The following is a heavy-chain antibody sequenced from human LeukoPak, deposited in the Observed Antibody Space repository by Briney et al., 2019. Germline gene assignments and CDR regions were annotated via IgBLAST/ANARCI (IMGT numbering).Heavy chain of an antibody. Sequence: GGSLRLSCAASGFTFRSYEMNWVRQAPGKGLEWVSYITSTGSNRYYADSVKGRFTISRDNAQNSLSLQMNSLRAEDTAIYYCARDDDQGYFAGLRPLDYWGQGTLVTVSS. D-gene: IGHD3-9*01. J-gene: IGHJ4*02. CDR1: GFTFRSYE. CDR3: ARDDDQGYFAGLRPLDY. V-gene: IGHV3-48*03. CDR2: ITSTGSNR.